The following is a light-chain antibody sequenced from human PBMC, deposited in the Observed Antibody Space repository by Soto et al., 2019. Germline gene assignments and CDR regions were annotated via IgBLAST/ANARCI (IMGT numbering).Light chain of an antibody. CDR1: SSDVGGYNF. V-gene: IGLV2-8*01. CDR3: TSYAGSNIPVV. Sequence: QSALTQPPSASGSPGQSVSISCTGTSSDVGGYNFVSWYQQHPGKALKLMIYEVTKRPSGVPDRFSGSKSGNTASLTVSGLQAEDEADYYCTSYAGSNIPVVFGGGTKLTVL. J-gene: IGLJ2*01. CDR2: EVT.